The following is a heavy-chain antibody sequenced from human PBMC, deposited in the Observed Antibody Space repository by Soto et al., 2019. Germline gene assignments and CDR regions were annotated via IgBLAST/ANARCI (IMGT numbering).Heavy chain of an antibody. CDR1: GFTVSSNY. Sequence: EVQLVETGGGLIQPGGSLRLSCAASGFTVSSNYMSWVRQAPGKGLEWVSVIYSGGSTYYADSVKGRFTISRDNSKNTLYLQMNSLRAEDTAVYYCERTLPEGPRYSGSLGLFDDWGQGTLVTVSS. CDR3: ERTLPEGPRYSGSLGLFDD. D-gene: IGHD1-26*01. V-gene: IGHV3-53*02. CDR2: IYSGGST. J-gene: IGHJ4*02.